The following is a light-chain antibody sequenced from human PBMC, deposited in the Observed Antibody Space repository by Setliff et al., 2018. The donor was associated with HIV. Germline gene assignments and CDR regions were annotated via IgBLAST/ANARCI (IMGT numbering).Light chain of an antibody. V-gene: IGLV2-23*02. CDR1: SSDVGSYNL. Sequence: QSALTQPASVSGSPGQSITISCTGTSSDVGSYNLVSLDQQHPGKAPKLMIYQVTKRPSGVSNRFSGSKSGNTASLTISGLQAEDEADYYCCSYAGSSTFEVFGTGTKVTVL. CDR2: QVT. CDR3: CSYAGSSTFEV. J-gene: IGLJ1*01.